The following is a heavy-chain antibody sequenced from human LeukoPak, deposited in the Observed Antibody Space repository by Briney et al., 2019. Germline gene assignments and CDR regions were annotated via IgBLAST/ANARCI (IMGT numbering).Heavy chain of an antibody. CDR1: GYTFTGYY. D-gene: IGHD6-19*01. J-gene: IGHJ4*02. CDR3: ARDLHAYSSGWSGDY. Sequence: ALVKVSCKASGYTFTGYYMHWVRQAPGQGLEWMGWINPNSGGTNYAQKFQGRVTMTRDTSISTAYMELSGLRSDDTAVYYCARDLHAYSSGWSGDYWGQGTLVTVSS. CDR2: INPNSGGT. V-gene: IGHV1-2*02.